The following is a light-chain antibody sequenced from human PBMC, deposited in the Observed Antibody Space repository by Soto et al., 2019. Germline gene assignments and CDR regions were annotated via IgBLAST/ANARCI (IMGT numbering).Light chain of an antibody. Sequence: EIVMTQSPATLSVSPGERASLSCRASQSVGSNLAWYQQTAGQAPRLLIYGASTRAPGIPARFSSSGSGTDFPLTISSLQSEDCAVYSCQQYTDLPYTVGQGTKLEIK. CDR1: QSVGSN. CDR3: QQYTDLPYT. V-gene: IGKV3-15*01. CDR2: GAS. J-gene: IGKJ2*01.